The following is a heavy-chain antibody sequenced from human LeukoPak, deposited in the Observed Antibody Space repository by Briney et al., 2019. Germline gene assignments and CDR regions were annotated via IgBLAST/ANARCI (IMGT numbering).Heavy chain of an antibody. CDR3: AREGDELFFDY. Sequence: GASVKVSCKASGGTFSSYAISWVRQAPGQGLEWMGRINPKSGDTKYAQKFPGRVTMTRDTSISTAYMELSRLRSDDTAVFYCAREGDELFFDYWGQGTLVTVSS. J-gene: IGHJ4*02. D-gene: IGHD1-7*01. CDR2: INPKSGDT. CDR1: GGTFSSYA. V-gene: IGHV1-2*06.